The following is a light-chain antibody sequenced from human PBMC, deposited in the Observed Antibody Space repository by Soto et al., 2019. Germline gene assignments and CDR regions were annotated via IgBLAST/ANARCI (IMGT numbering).Light chain of an antibody. CDR2: KAS. CDR3: QQYNSYPRT. V-gene: IGKV1-5*03. Sequence: DTQMTQPPSTLSASVGDRVTITCRASQSISDWLAWYQQRPGKAPKLLIYKASSLESGVPSRFSGSGSGTEFTLTISSLQPDDFATYYCQQYNSYPRTFGQGTKVEIK. J-gene: IGKJ1*01. CDR1: QSISDW.